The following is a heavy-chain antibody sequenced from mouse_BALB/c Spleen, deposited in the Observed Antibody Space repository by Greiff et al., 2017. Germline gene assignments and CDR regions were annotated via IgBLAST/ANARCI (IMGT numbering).Heavy chain of an antibody. D-gene: IGHD1-1*01. CDR2: IYPGGGYT. J-gene: IGHJ4*01. V-gene: IGHV1-63*02. CDR1: GYTFTNYW. Sequence: QVQLQQSGAELVRPGTSVKISCKASGYTFTNYWLGWVKQRPGHGLEWIGDIYPGGGYTNYNEKFKGKATLTADTSSSTAYMQLSSLTSEDSAVYFCARDYGSSSGAMDYWGQGTSVTVSS. CDR3: ARDYGSSSGAMDY.